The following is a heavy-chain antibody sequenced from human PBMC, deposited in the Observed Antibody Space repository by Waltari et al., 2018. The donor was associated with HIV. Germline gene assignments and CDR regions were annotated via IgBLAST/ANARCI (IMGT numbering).Heavy chain of an antibody. V-gene: IGHV4-38-2*01. D-gene: IGHD6-13*01. CDR3: ARANIAAAGYFDY. CDR1: GYSISSGYY. J-gene: IGHJ4*02. Sequence: QVQLQESGPGLVKPSETLSLTCAVSGYSISSGYYWGWIRQPPGKGLEWIGSIYHSGSTYYNPSLKSRVTISVDTSKNQFSLKLSSVTAAYTAVYYCARANIAAAGYFDYWGQGTLVTVSS. CDR2: IYHSGST.